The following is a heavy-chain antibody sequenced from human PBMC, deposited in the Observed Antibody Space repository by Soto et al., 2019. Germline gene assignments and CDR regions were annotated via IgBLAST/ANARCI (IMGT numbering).Heavy chain of an antibody. CDR2: ISGSGGST. J-gene: IGHJ4*02. D-gene: IGHD5-12*01. CDR3: AKDLSRYSGYEGDY. V-gene: IGHV3-23*01. Sequence: EVQLLESGGGLVQPGGSLRLSCAASGFTFRSYAMSWVRQAPGKGLEWVSAISGSGGSTYYADSVKGRFTISRDNSKNTLYLQMNSLRAEDTAVYYCAKDLSRYSGYEGDYWGQGTLVTVSS. CDR1: GFTFRSYA.